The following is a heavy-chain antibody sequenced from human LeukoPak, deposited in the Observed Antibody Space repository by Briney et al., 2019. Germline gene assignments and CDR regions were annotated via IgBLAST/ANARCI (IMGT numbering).Heavy chain of an antibody. V-gene: IGHV4-30-4*01. Sequence: SETLSLTCTVSGGSISSGDYYWSWIRQPPGKGLEWIGYIYYSGSTNYNPSLKSRVTISVDTSKNQFSLNLSSVTAADTAVYYCARKYYDFWKGDFDYWGQGTLVTVSS. CDR1: GGSISSGDYY. CDR2: IYYSGST. CDR3: ARKYYDFWKGDFDY. D-gene: IGHD3-3*01. J-gene: IGHJ4*02.